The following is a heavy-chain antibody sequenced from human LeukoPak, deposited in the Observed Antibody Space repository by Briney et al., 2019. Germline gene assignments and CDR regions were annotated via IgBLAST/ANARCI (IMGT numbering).Heavy chain of an antibody. J-gene: IGHJ6*03. CDR2: ISGSGGST. CDR1: GFTFSSYG. Sequence: PGGSLRLSCAASGFTFSSYGMSWVRQAPGKGLEWVSAISGSGGSTYYADSVKGRFTISRDNSKNTLYLQMNSLRAEDTAVYYCAKKRYYDFWSGYYRGYYYYMDVWGKGTTVTVSS. CDR3: AKKRYYDFWSGYYRGYYYYMDV. V-gene: IGHV3-23*01. D-gene: IGHD3-3*01.